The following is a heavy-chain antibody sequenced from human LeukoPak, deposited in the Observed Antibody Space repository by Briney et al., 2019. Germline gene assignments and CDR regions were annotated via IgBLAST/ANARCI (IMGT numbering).Heavy chain of an antibody. J-gene: IGHJ4*02. D-gene: IGHD2-15*01. CDR3: ARSGYGNDGSCHRRSSFDY. CDR1: GDSVSSNSAA. CDR2: TYYRSKWYN. V-gene: IGHV6-1*01. Sequence: SQTLSLTCAISGDSVSSNSAAWNWIRQSPSRGLEWLGRTYYRSKWYNDYALSVKSRITINPDTSKNQFSLQLNSVTPEDTAVYYCARSGYGNDGSCHRRSSFDYWGQGTLVTVPS.